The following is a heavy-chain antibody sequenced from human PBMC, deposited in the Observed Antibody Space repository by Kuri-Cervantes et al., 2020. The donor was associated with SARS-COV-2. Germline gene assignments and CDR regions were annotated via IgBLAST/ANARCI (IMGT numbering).Heavy chain of an antibody. CDR1: GFTFSRNA. CDR2: ISDNGGST. Sequence: GESLKISCAASGFTFSRNAMHWVRQAPGKGLEYVSSISDNGGSTYYANSEKGRFTISRDNSKNTLYLQMDNLRAEDMAVYYCAKDRDTSGYYYYYMDVWGKGTTVTVSS. CDR3: AKDRDTSGYYYYYMDV. V-gene: IGHV3-64*01. D-gene: IGHD3-22*01. J-gene: IGHJ6*03.